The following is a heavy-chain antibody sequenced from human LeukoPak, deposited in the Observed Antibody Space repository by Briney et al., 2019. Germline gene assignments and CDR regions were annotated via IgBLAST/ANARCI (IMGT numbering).Heavy chain of an antibody. J-gene: IGHJ4*02. CDR3: AEELVRENSFCL. V-gene: IGHV4-59*01. D-gene: IGHD3-10*01. Sequence: SETLSLTCSVSGGSINNFYWSWIRQPPEKGLEWIGNFHYSGTANYNPSLKSRVTMSVDSSKSQFSLRLNSVTAADTAVYYCAEELVRENSFCLWGQGILVTVAS. CDR1: GGSINNFY. CDR2: FHYSGTA.